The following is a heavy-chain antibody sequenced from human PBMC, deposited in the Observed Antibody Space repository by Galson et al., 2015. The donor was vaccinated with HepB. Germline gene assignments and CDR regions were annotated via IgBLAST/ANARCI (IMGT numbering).Heavy chain of an antibody. J-gene: IGHJ6*03. Sequence: SLRLSCAASGFTFSSYWMSWVRQAPGKGLEWVANIKQDGSEKYYVDSVKGRFTISRDNAKNSLYLQMNSLRAEDTAVYYCASKREEYLYYYYMDVWGKGTTVTVSS. CDR3: ASKREEYLYYYYMDV. CDR1: GFTFSSYW. D-gene: IGHD2-2*01. CDR2: IKQDGSEK. V-gene: IGHV3-7*01.